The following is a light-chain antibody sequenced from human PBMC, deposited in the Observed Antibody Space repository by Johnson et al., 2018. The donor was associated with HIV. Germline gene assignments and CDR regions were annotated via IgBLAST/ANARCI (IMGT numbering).Light chain of an antibody. V-gene: IGLV1-51*02. Sequence: QSVLTQPPSVSAAPGQKVTISCSGSSSNIGNNYVSWYQQLPGTAPKLLIYENNERPSGIPDRFSGSKSGTSATLGITGLQTGDEAEDYCATWDTSLSAGCVFGTGAKVTVL. CDR2: ENN. J-gene: IGLJ1*01. CDR1: SSNIGNNY. CDR3: ATWDTSLSAGCV.